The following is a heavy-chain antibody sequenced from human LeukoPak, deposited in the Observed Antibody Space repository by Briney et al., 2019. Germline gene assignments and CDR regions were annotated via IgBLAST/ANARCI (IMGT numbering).Heavy chain of an antibody. CDR1: GGSFTTYY. J-gene: IGHJ4*02. Sequence: SETLSLTCTVSGGSFTTYYWSWIRQPAGRGLEWIGHIDSSGTTNYNPSLRSRVTMSTDPSKNQFSLKLSSVTAADTAIYYCARDAKYYYGSRTFFFYEHWGQGTLLTVSS. V-gene: IGHV4-4*07. CDR3: ARDAKYYYGSRTFFFYEH. D-gene: IGHD3-10*01. CDR2: IDSSGTT.